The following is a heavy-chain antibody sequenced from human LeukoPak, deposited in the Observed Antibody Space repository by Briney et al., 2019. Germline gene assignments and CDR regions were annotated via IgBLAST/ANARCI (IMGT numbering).Heavy chain of an antibody. CDR2: ISSSSSYI. J-gene: IGHJ4*02. Sequence: GGSLRLSCAASGFTFSSYSMNWVRQAPGKGLEWVSSISSSSSYIYYADSVKGRFTISRDNAKNSLYLQMNGLRAEDTAVYCCARAGYYDSSGYSYWGQGTLVTVSS. D-gene: IGHD3-22*01. CDR3: ARAGYYDSSGYSY. V-gene: IGHV3-21*01. CDR1: GFTFSSYS.